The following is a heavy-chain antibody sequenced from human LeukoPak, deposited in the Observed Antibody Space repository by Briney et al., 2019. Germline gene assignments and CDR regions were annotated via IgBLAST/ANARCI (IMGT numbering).Heavy chain of an antibody. V-gene: IGHV4-34*01. J-gene: IGHJ4*02. CDR1: SGSFSNYY. CDR2: INQSGST. Sequence: PSETLSLTCAVYSGSFSNYYWSWIRQPPGKGLEWIGEINQSGSTNYNPSLKSRVTISVDTSKNHFSLKLSSVAAADTAVYYCARGAYYYGSGKIFDYWGQGALVTVSS. CDR3: ARGAYYYGSGKIFDY. D-gene: IGHD3-10*01.